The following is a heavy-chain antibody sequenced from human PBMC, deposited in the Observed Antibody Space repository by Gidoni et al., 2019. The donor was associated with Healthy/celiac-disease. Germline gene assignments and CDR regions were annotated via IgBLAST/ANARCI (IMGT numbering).Heavy chain of an antibody. J-gene: IGHJ3*02. CDR1: GFTFSCYS. Sequence: EVQLLESGGGLVKPGGSLSLSCSASGFTFSCYSMNWVRQAPGKGLEWVSSSSSSSSYIYYADAVKGRFTISRDNAKNSLYLQMNSLRAEDTAVYYCASPQSHDAFDIWGQGTMVTVSS. CDR3: ASPQSHDAFDI. CDR2: SSSSSSYI. V-gene: IGHV3-21*01.